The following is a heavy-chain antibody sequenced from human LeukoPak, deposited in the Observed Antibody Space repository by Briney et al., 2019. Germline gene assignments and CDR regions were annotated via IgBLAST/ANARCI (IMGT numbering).Heavy chain of an antibody. J-gene: IGHJ4*02. D-gene: IGHD6-13*01. V-gene: IGHV4-34*01. CDR1: GGSFSGYY. Sequence: SETLSLTCAVYGGSFSGYYWSWIRQPPGKGLEWIGEINHSGSTNYNPSLKSRVTISVDTSKNQFSLKLSSVTAADTAVYYCARDRGFLAVDYWGQGTLVTVSS. CDR3: ARDRGFLAVDY. CDR2: INHSGST.